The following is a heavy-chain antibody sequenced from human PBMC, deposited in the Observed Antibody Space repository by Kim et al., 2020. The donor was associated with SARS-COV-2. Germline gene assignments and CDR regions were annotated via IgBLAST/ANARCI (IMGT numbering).Heavy chain of an antibody. D-gene: IGHD3-10*01. V-gene: IGHV1-46*01. CDR1: GYTFTSHY. CDR3: ARDGNGLGRYPYMHGMDV. Sequence: ASVKVSCKASGYTFTSHYMHWVRQAPGQGLEWMGIINPSGGSTSYAQKFQGRVTMTRDTSTSTVYMELSSLRSEDTAVYYCARDGNGLGRYPYMHGMDVWGQGTTVTVSS. CDR2: INPSGGST. J-gene: IGHJ6*02.